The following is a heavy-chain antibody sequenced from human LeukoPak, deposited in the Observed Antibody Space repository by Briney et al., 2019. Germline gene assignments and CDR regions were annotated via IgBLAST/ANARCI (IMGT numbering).Heavy chain of an antibody. CDR1: GGTFSSYT. CDR2: IIPILGIA. V-gene: IGHV1-69*02. D-gene: IGHD5-18*01. Sequence: SVKVSCKASGGTFSSYTISWVRQAPGQGLEWIGRIIPILGIANYAQKFQGRVTITADKSTSTAYMELSSLRSEDTAVYYCAGPLGDTAMVDNSWGQGTLVTVSS. CDR3: AGPLGDTAMVDNS. J-gene: IGHJ4*02.